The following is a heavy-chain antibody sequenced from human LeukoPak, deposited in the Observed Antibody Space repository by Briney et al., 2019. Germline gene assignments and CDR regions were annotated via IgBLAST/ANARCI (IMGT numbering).Heavy chain of an antibody. CDR1: GFTFSSYG. J-gene: IGHJ4*02. CDR2: ISYDGSNK. D-gene: IGHD3-22*01. CDR3: AKDFSVYYYDSRVLDY. Sequence: GGSLRLSCAASGFTFSSYGMHWVRQAPGKGLEWVAVISYDGSNKYYADSVKGRFTISRDNSKNTLYLQMNSLRAEDTAVYYCAKDFSVYYYDSRVLDYWGQGILVTVFS. V-gene: IGHV3-30*18.